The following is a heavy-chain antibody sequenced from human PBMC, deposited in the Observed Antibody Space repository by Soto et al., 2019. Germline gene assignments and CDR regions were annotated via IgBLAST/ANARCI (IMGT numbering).Heavy chain of an antibody. CDR3: ARELVPAANTRNYYYYMDV. CDR1: GYTFTSYG. J-gene: IGHJ6*03. Sequence: QVQLVQSGAEVKKPGASVKVSCKASGYTFTSYGISWVRQAPGQGLEWMGWISAYNGNTNYAQKLQGRVTMTPATSTSTAYMELRSLRSDDTAVYYCARELVPAANTRNYYYYMDVWGKGTTVTVSS. V-gene: IGHV1-18*01. D-gene: IGHD2-2*01. CDR2: ISAYNGNT.